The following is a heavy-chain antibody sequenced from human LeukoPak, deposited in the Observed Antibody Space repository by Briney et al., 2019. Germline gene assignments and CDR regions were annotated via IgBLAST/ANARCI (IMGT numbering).Heavy chain of an antibody. D-gene: IGHD1-26*01. CDR3: ARAIGATNIDY. CDR2: INTGNGNT. V-gene: IGHV1-3*04. Sequence: ASVKVSCKASGYIFTSYPIHWVRQAPGQRLEWMGWINTGNGNTKYSQRFEGRVTVTTDTSAAAAYMELSSLRSEDTAVYYCARAIGATNIDYWGQGTLVTVSS. CDR1: GYIFTSYP. J-gene: IGHJ4*02.